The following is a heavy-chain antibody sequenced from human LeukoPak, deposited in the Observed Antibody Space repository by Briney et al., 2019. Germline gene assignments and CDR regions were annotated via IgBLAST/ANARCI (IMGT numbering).Heavy chain of an antibody. CDR2: ISGSGGST. CDR1: GFTFSSYA. D-gene: IGHD6-13*01. Sequence: GGSLRLSCAASGFTFSSYAMSWVRQAPGKGLEWVSAISGSGGSTYYADSVKGRFTISRDNSKNTLYLQMNSLRAEDTAVYYCAKVGVRIAAAGTDYWGQGTLVTVSP. CDR3: AKVGVRIAAAGTDY. V-gene: IGHV3-23*01. J-gene: IGHJ4*02.